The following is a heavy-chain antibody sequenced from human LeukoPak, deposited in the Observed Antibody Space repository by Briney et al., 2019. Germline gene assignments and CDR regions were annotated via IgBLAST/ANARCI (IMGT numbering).Heavy chain of an antibody. CDR3: AGVILDLYYFDY. Sequence: SETLSLTCAVYGGSFSGYYWSWIRQPPGKGLEWIGEINHSGSTNYNPSLKSRVTISVDTSENQFSLKLSSVTAADTAVYYCAGVILDLYYFDYWGQGTLVTVSS. V-gene: IGHV4-34*01. D-gene: IGHD3-3*01. CDR1: GGSFSGYY. CDR2: INHSGST. J-gene: IGHJ4*02.